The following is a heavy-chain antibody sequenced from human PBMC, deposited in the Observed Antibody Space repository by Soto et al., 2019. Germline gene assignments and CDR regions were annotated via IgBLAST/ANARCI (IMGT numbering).Heavy chain of an antibody. V-gene: IGHV3-23*01. CDR2: IRDDGGSK. CDR3: AKSSGSYWDIDY. CDR1: GFTFSSYA. D-gene: IGHD3-10*01. J-gene: IGHJ4*02. Sequence: PGGSLRLSXAASGFTFSSYAMSWVRQAPGKGLEWVAAIRDDGGSKYYADSVKGRFTISRDNSKNTLYLQMNSLRAEDTAVYYCAKSSGSYWDIDYWGQGTLVTAPQ.